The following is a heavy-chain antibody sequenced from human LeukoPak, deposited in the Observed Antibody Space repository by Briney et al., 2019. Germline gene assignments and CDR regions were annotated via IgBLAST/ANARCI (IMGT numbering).Heavy chain of an antibody. CDR1: GFIFNNYW. Sequence: GGSLRLSCAASGFIFNNYWMHWVRQVPGKGLEWLSRVDGDGTGTSYADSVKGRFTISRDNAKNTLNLQMNSLRVEDTAVYYCAKGGYGDRSWGFDYWGQGTLVTVSS. D-gene: IGHD4-17*01. CDR2: VDGDGTGT. V-gene: IGHV3-74*01. CDR3: AKGGYGDRSWGFDY. J-gene: IGHJ4*02.